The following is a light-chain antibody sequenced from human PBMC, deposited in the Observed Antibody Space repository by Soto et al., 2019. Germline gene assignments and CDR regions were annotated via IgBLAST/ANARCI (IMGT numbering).Light chain of an antibody. CDR2: GAS. CDR3: QQYSSSPLT. J-gene: IGKJ4*01. CDR1: QSVRSSH. V-gene: IGKV3-20*01. Sequence: EIVLTQSPGTLSLSPGERATLSCRTSQSVRSSHLAWYQQKPGQAPRLLIYGASSRATGIPDRGSGSGSGTDFTLTISRLEPEDLAVYHCQQYSSSPLTFGGGTKVDIK.